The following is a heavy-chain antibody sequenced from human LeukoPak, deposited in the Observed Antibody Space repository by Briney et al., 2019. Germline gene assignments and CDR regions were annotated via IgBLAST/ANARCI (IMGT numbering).Heavy chain of an antibody. CDR3: ARAPSTFGGVIAPVNY. J-gene: IGHJ4*02. CDR2: IYYSGST. V-gene: IGHV4-31*03. CDR1: GGSISSGGYY. Sequence: SETLSLTCTVSGGSISSGGYYWSWIRQHPGKGLEWIGYIYYSGSTYYNPSLKSRVTISVDTSKNQFSLKLSSVTAADTAVYYCARAPSTFGGVIAPVNYWGQGTLVTVSS. D-gene: IGHD3-16*02.